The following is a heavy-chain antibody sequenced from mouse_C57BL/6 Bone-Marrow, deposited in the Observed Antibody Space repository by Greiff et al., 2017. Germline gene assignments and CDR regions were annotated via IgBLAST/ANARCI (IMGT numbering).Heavy chain of an antibody. CDR1: GYAFTNYL. CDR2: INPGSGGT. CDR3: ARGRLFYFDY. D-gene: IGHD1-1*01. Sequence: VQLQQSGAELVRPGTSVKVSCKASGYAFTNYLIEWVKQRPGQGLEWIGVINPGSGGTNYNEKFKGKATLTADKSSSTAYMQHSSLTSEDSAVYFCARGRLFYFDYWGQGTTLTVSS. J-gene: IGHJ2*01. V-gene: IGHV1-54*01.